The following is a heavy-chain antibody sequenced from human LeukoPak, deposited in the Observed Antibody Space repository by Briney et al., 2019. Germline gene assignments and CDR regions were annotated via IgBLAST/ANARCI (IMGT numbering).Heavy chain of an antibody. CDR3: ARAQRRRSGYDTGPAFDI. CDR1: GGSISSYY. V-gene: IGHV4-59*01. Sequence: SETLSLTCTVSGGSISSYYWSWIRQPPGKGLEWIGYIYYSGSTNYNPSLKSRVTISVDTSKNQFSLKLSSVTAADTAVYYCARAQRRRSGYDTGPAFDIWGQGTMVTVSS. CDR2: IYYSGST. D-gene: IGHD5-12*01. J-gene: IGHJ3*02.